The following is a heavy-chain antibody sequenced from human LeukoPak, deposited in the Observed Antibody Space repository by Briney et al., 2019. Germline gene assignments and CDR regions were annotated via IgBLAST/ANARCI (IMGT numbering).Heavy chain of an antibody. J-gene: IGHJ5*02. D-gene: IGHD3-16*01. CDR3: ASSIYSDYVWGPPLT. CDR1: GGSFSNYL. CDR2: IYYSGST. Sequence: PSETLSLTCTVSGGSFSNYLWSWIRQPPGKGLEWIAYIYYSGSTNYNPSLRSRVTISVDTSKNQFSLKLSSVTAADTAVYYCASSIYSDYVWGPPLTWGQGTLVTVSS. V-gene: IGHV4-59*01.